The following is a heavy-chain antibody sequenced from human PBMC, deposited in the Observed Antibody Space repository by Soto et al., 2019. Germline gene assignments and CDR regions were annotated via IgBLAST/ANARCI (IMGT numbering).Heavy chain of an antibody. J-gene: IGHJ3*02. V-gene: IGHV3-23*01. D-gene: IGHD3-9*01. CDR2: ISGSGGST. CDR1: GFTFSSYA. CDR3: ARVNIRYFDWLLLGAFDI. Sequence: GGSLRLSCAASGFTFSSYAMSWVRQAPGKGLEWVSAISGSGGSTYYADSVKGRFTISRDNSKNTLYLQMNSLRAEDTAVYYCARVNIRYFDWLLLGAFDIWGQGTMVTVSS.